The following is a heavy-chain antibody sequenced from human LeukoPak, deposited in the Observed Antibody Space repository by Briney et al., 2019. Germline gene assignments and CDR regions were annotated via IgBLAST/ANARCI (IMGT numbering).Heavy chain of an antibody. CDR2: IYPGDSDT. CDR1: GYSFTNYW. CDR3: ARQPASLRGIDN. Sequence: GESLQIPCKGSGYSFTNYWIGWVRQMPGKGLEWMGIIYPGDSDTRYSPSFQGQVTMSADKSITTAYLQWSSLKASDTAMYYCARQPASLRGIDNWGQGTLVTVS. V-gene: IGHV5-51*01. J-gene: IGHJ4*02.